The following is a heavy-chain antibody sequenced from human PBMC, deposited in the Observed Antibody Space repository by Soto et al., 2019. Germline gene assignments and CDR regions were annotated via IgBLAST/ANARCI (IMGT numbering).Heavy chain of an antibody. CDR2: ISSSSSTI. CDR3: ARDRNGVLRYFDWLLAFDY. V-gene: IGHV3-48*02. CDR1: GFTFSSYS. Sequence: EVQLVESGGGVVHPGGSLRLSCAASGFTFSSYSMNWVRQAPGKGLEWVSYISSSSSTIYYADSVKGRFTISRDNAKNSLYLQMNSLRDEDTAVYYCARDRNGVLRYFDWLLAFDYWGQGTLVTVSS. J-gene: IGHJ4*02. D-gene: IGHD3-9*01.